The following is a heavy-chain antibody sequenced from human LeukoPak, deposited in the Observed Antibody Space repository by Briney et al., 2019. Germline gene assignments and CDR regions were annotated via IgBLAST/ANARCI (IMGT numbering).Heavy chain of an antibody. V-gene: IGHV4-4*07. CDR1: GGSISSYY. D-gene: IGHD3-22*01. Sequence: SGTLSLTCTVSGGSISSYYWSWIRQPAGKGLEWIGRIYTSGSTNYNPSLKSRVTMSVDTSKNQFSLKLSSVTAADTAVYYCARNDYYDSSGYAFDIWGQGTMVTVSS. CDR2: IYTSGST. J-gene: IGHJ3*02. CDR3: ARNDYYDSSGYAFDI.